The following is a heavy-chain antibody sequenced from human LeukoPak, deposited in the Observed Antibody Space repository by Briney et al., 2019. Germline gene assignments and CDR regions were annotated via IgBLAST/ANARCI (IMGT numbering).Heavy chain of an antibody. CDR1: GYTFSAYY. Sequence: ASVKVSCKGSGYTFSAYYMHWVRQAPGQGLEWMGWINPDSGGTIYAQNFQGRVTMTRDTSISTAYLELSRLRSDDTAVYYCAITQPVPFYYYYMDVWGEGTTVTVSS. V-gene: IGHV1-2*02. J-gene: IGHJ6*03. CDR3: AITQPVPFYYYYMDV. CDR2: INPDSGGT. D-gene: IGHD2-2*01.